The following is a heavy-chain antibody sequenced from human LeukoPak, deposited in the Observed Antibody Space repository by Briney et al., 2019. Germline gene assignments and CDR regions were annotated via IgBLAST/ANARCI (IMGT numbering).Heavy chain of an antibody. D-gene: IGHD3-10*01. CDR1: GYTFTGYC. CDR2: INPNSGGT. CDR3: ARSFDYYGSGSYYY. J-gene: IGHJ4*02. Sequence: ASVKVSCKASGYTFTGYCMHWVRQAPGQGLEWMGWINPNSGGTNYAQKFQGRVTMTRDTSISTAYMELSRLRSDDTAVYYCARSFDYYGSGSYYYWGQGTLVTVSS. V-gene: IGHV1-2*02.